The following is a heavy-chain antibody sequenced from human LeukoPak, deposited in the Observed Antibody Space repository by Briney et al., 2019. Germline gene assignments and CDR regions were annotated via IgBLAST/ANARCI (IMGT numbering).Heavy chain of an antibody. CDR3: AINCFDY. CDR1: GFTFSSYA. V-gene: IGHV3-30-3*01. CDR2: ISYDGSNK. Sequence: GGSLRLSCAASGFTFSSYAMHWVRQAPGKGLEWVAVISYDGSNKYYADSVKGRFTISRDNSKNTLYLQMNSLRAEDTAVYYCAINCFDYWGQGTLVTVSS. J-gene: IGHJ4*02.